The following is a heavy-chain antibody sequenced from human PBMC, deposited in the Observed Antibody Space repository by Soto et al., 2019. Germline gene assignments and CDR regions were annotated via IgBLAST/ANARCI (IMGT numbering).Heavy chain of an antibody. CDR2: VIPVLKTA. CDR1: GGTFTSYS. D-gene: IGHD1-26*01. J-gene: IGHJ4*02. Sequence: SVKVSCKASGGTFTSYSITWVRQAPGQGLEWVGRVIPVLKTADYAQKFQGRITITADKSTNTAYMELSSLTPEDTAVYYCTKDGLGPTRRYFAFWGQGTLVTVSS. V-gene: IGHV1-69*08. CDR3: TKDGLGPTRRYFAF.